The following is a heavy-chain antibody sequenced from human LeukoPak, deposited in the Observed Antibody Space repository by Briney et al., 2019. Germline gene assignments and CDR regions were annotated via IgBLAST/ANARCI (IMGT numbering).Heavy chain of an antibody. CDR3: AKGHPVAGFDY. CDR2: ISWNSGSI. J-gene: IGHJ4*02. D-gene: IGHD6-19*01. Sequence: PGRSLRLSCAASGFTFDDYAMHWVRHAPGKGLEWVSGISWNSGSIGYADSVKGRFTISRDNAKNSLYLQMNSLRAEDTALYYCAKGHPVAGFDYWGQGTLVTVSS. CDR1: GFTFDDYA. V-gene: IGHV3-9*01.